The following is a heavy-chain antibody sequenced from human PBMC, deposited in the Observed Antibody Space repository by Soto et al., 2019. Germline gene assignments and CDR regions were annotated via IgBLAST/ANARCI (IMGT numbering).Heavy chain of an antibody. CDR3: AKEGLGYSSPWQGRPIDY. D-gene: IGHD6-13*01. CDR1: GFTFASYG. V-gene: IGHV3-30*18. CDR2: ISYDGSTK. J-gene: IGHJ4*02. Sequence: SLRLSCAASGFTFASYGIHWVRQAPGKGLEWVAVISYDGSTKYYADSVKGRFTISRDNSKNTLYLQMNSLRPEDTAVYHCAKEGLGYSSPWQGRPIDYRGQGALVTVSS.